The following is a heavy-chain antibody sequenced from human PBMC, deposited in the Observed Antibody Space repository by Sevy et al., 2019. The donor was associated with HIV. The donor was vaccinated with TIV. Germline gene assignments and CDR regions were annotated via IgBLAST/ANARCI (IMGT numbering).Heavy chain of an antibody. J-gene: IGHJ1*01. Sequence: GSLRLSCAASGFTFSSYAMSWVRQAPGKGLKWVSSISGSGGTIYYADSVKGRFTISRDNSKNTLYLQMNSLRAEDTAVYYCAKDGVYGGNFEYFQHWGQGTLVTVSS. CDR3: AKDGVYGGNFEYFQH. D-gene: IGHD4-17*01. CDR2: ISGSGGTI. CDR1: GFTFSSYA. V-gene: IGHV3-23*01.